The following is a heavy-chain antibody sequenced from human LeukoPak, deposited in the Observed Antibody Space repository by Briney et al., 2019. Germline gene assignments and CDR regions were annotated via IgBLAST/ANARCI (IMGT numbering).Heavy chain of an antibody. Sequence: SETLSLTCTVSGGSITIYYWSWIRQPAGKGLEWIGRIYTSGSTNYNPSLKSRVTMSVDTSKNQFSLKVTSVTAADTAVYYCAREGPMFDSGSYSKSLGYWGQGFLVTVSS. D-gene: IGHD3-10*01. CDR3: AREGPMFDSGSYSKSLGY. V-gene: IGHV4-4*07. CDR2: IYTSGST. CDR1: GGSITIYY. J-gene: IGHJ4*02.